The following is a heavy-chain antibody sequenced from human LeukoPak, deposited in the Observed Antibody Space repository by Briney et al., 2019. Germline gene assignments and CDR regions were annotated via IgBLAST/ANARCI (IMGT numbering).Heavy chain of an antibody. CDR2: IGSSGSYK. J-gene: IGHJ4*02. D-gene: IGHD4/OR15-4a*01. CDR3: ARGMIRGALWCVDF. CDR1: GFDFSSRS. Sequence: PGGSLRLSCAASGFDFSSRSMHWIRQAPGKGLEWVSSIGSSGSYKYYADSLKGRLTISRDNAGNSVFLLLQSLTVEDTAVYYCARGMIRGALWCVDFWGLGSLVTVSS. V-gene: IGHV3-21*01.